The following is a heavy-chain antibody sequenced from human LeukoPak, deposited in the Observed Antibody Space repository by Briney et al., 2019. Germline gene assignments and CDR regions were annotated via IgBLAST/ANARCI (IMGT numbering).Heavy chain of an antibody. Sequence: GRSLRLSCAASGFTFSSYAMHWVRQAPGKGLEWVAVISYDGSNKYYADSVKGRFTISRDNSKNTLYLQMNSLRAEDTAVYYCARDATFYDSSGYPATFDYWGQGTLVTVSS. CDR2: ISYDGSNK. V-gene: IGHV3-30-3*01. D-gene: IGHD3-22*01. J-gene: IGHJ4*02. CDR1: GFTFSSYA. CDR3: ARDATFYDSSGYPATFDY.